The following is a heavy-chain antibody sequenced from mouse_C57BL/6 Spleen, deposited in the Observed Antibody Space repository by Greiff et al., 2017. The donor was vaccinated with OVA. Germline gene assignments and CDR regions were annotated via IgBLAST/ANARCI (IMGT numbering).Heavy chain of an antibody. D-gene: IGHD2-1*01. CDR1: GYTFTSYW. CDR3: ARSGGNYKSWFAY. Sequence: VQLQQPGTELVKPGASVKLSCKASGYTFTSYWMHWVKQRPGQGLEWIGNINPRNGGTNYNEKFKSKATLTVDKSSSTAYMQISSLTSEDSAVYYCARSGGNYKSWFAYWGQGTLVTVSA. J-gene: IGHJ3*01. CDR2: INPRNGGT. V-gene: IGHV1-53*01.